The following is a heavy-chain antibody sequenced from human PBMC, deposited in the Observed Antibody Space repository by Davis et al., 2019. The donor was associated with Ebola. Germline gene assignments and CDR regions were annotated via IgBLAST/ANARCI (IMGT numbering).Heavy chain of an antibody. CDR2: ISAYNGNT. J-gene: IGHJ6*03. CDR3: ARDRVKTIAVAGYYYYYYYMDV. V-gene: IGHV1-18*01. CDR1: GYTFTSYG. Sequence: ASVKVSCKASGYTFTSYGISWVRQAPGQGLEWMGWISAYNGNTNYAQKLQGRVTMTTDTSTSTAYMELRSLRSDDTAVYYCARDRVKTIAVAGYYYYYYYMDVWGKGTTVTVSS. D-gene: IGHD6-19*01.